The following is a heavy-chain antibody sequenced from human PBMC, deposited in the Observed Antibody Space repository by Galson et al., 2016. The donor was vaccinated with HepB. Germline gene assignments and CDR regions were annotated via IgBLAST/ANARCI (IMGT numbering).Heavy chain of an antibody. V-gene: IGHV3-21*01. CDR3: VRGAGGYAPHFDY. J-gene: IGHJ4*02. D-gene: IGHD5-12*01. CDR1: GFTFNYYG. Sequence: SLRLSCAASGFTFNYYGMIWVRQAPGKGLEWVSFLSSHTSNIYYADSVNGRFTISRDNAYNSLYLQMNSLRVEDTAVYYCVRGAGGYAPHFDYWGQGTLVTVSS. CDR2: LSSHTSNI.